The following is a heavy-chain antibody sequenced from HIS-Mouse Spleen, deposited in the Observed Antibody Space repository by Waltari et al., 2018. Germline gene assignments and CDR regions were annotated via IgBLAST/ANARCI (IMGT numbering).Heavy chain of an antibody. Sequence: QLQLQESGPGLVKPSETLSLTCTVSGGSISSSSYYWGWIRQPPGKGLEWIGSIYYSGGTDTTPSLKGRVTISVATSKNQFSLKLSSVTAADTAVYYCAREIPYSSSWYDWYFDLWGRGTLVTVSS. J-gene: IGHJ2*01. CDR1: GGSISSSSYY. CDR2: IYYSGGT. V-gene: IGHV4-39*07. CDR3: AREIPYSSSWYDWYFDL. D-gene: IGHD6-13*01.